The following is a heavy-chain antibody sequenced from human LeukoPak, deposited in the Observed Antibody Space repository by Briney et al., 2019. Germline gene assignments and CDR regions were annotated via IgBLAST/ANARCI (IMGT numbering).Heavy chain of an antibody. V-gene: IGHV3-30*02. Sequence: PGGSLRLSCAASGFTFSSHGMHWVRQAPGKGLEWVALIRFDGSNEYYADSVKGRFTISRGNSRNTLYLQMNSLRGEDTAVYYCAKRGEAAAARYFDYWGQGTLVTVSS. CDR2: IRFDGSNE. CDR1: GFTFSSHG. D-gene: IGHD2-2*01. CDR3: AKRGEAAAARYFDY. J-gene: IGHJ4*02.